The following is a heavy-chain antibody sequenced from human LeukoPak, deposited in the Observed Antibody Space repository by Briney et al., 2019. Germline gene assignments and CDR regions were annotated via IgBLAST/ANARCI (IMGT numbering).Heavy chain of an antibody. Sequence: PGGSLRLSCAASGFTFSSYAVSWVRQAPGKGLEWVSSISTSGSNTYYADSVKGRFSISRDNSKNTLYLQVNSLRAEDTAVYYCAKARSAEGRSFDYWGQGTPVTVSS. J-gene: IGHJ4*02. D-gene: IGHD6-13*01. CDR2: ISTSGSNT. CDR1: GFTFSSYA. CDR3: AKARSAEGRSFDY. V-gene: IGHV3-23*01.